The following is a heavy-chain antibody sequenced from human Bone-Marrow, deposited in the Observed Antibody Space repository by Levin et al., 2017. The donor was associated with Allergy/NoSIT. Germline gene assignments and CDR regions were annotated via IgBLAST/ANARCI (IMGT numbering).Heavy chain of an antibody. CDR2: IYYSGST. CDR3: ASKQLVWYFDL. D-gene: IGHD6-13*01. CDR1: GGSISSSSYY. V-gene: IGHV4-39*01. J-gene: IGHJ2*01. Sequence: GSLRLSCTVSGGSISSSSYYWGWIRQPPGKGLEWIGSIYYSGSTYYNPSLKSRVTISVDTSKNQFSLKLSSVTAADTAVYYCASKQLVWYFDLWGRGTLVTVSS.